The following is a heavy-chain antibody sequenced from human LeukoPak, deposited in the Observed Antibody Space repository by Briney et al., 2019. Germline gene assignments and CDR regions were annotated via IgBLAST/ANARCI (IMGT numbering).Heavy chain of an antibody. CDR2: TYYRSKWYN. CDR3: ARTGAAAGLRNPYFDY. J-gene: IGHJ4*02. V-gene: IGHV6-1*01. Sequence: QTLSLTCAISGDSVSRNSAAWNWIRQSPSRGLVWMGRTYYRSKWYNDYAVSVKSRITINPDTSKNQFSLQLNSVIPEDTAVYYCARTGAAAGLRNPYFDYWGQGTLVTVSS. D-gene: IGHD6-13*01. CDR1: GDSVSRNSAA.